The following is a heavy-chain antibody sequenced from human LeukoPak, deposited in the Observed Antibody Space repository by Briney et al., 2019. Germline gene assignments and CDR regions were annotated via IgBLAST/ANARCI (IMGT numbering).Heavy chain of an antibody. Sequence: GASVKVSCKASGYTFTGYYMRWVRQAPGQGLEWMGWINPNSGDTNYAQKFQGRVTMTRDTSISTAYLQWSSLKASDTAMYYCASPLTTTHDAFDIWGQGTMVTVSS. CDR2: INPNSGDT. CDR3: ASPLTTTHDAFDI. CDR1: GYTFTGYY. V-gene: IGHV1-2*02. J-gene: IGHJ3*02. D-gene: IGHD1-14*01.